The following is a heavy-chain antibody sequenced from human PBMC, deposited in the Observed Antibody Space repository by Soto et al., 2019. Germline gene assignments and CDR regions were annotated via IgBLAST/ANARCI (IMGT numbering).Heavy chain of an antibody. CDR2: ISGSGGST. D-gene: IGHD5-18*01. CDR1: GFTFSSYA. J-gene: IGHJ6*02. CDR3: AKDLSDTAMDLYYYYGMDV. Sequence: GGSLRLSCAASGFTFSSYAMSWVRQAPGKGLEWVSAISGSGGSTYYADSVKGRFTISRDNSKNTLYLQMNSLRAEDTAVYYCAKDLSDTAMDLYYYYGMDVWGQGTTVTVSS. V-gene: IGHV3-23*01.